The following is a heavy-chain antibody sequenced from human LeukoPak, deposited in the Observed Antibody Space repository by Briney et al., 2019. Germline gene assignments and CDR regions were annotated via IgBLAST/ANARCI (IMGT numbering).Heavy chain of an antibody. D-gene: IGHD3-22*01. J-gene: IGHJ4*02. CDR2: INPNSGGT. CDR1: GYTFTGYY. Sequence: ASVKVSCKASGYTFTGYYMHWVRQAPGQGLEWMGWINPNSGGTNYAQKFQGRVTMTRDTSISTAYMELSRLRSDDTAVYYCERDEPYYYDRSGYHYWGQGTLVTVSS. CDR3: ERDEPYYYDRSGYHY. V-gene: IGHV1-2*02.